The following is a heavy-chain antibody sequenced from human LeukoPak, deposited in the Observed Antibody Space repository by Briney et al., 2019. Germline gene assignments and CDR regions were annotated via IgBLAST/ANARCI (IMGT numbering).Heavy chain of an antibody. CDR1: GFTFSNYA. CDR2: ITATGGDT. CDR3: AKGSSSSRPYYFDN. Sequence: SGGSLRLSCAASGFTFSNYAMGWVRQAPGKGLEWVSAITATGGDTYHAYSVKGRFTISRDNSKNTLYFQMNSLRAEDTAFYYCAKGSSSSRPYYFDNWAPGTLVTVSS. J-gene: IGHJ4*02. V-gene: IGHV3-23*01. D-gene: IGHD6-6*01.